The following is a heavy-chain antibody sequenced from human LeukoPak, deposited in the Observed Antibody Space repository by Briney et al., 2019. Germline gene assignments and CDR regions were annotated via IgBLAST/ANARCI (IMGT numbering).Heavy chain of an antibody. CDR2: IRYDGSNK. Sequence: GGSLRLSCAASGFTFSSYGMRWVRQAPGKGLEWVAFIRYDGSNKYYADSVKGRFTISRDNSKNTLYLQMNSLRAEDTAVYYCANPSDCSSTSCYYQGDYWGQGTLVTVSS. D-gene: IGHD2-2*01. V-gene: IGHV3-30*02. J-gene: IGHJ4*02. CDR1: GFTFSSYG. CDR3: ANPSDCSSTSCYYQGDY.